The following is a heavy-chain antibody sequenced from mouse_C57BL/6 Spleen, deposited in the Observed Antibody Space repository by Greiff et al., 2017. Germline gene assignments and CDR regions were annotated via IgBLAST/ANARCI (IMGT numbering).Heavy chain of an antibody. CDR1: GFNIKDDY. CDR2: IDPENGDT. J-gene: IGHJ4*01. Sequence: EVQLQQSGAELVRPGASVKLSCTASGFNIKDDYMHWVKQRPEQGLEWIGWIDPENGDTEYASKFQGKATITADTSSNTAYLQLSSLTSEDTAVYYCTTAPHKIYTYAMDYWGQGTSVTVSS. D-gene: IGHD2-1*01. CDR3: TTAPHKIYTYAMDY. V-gene: IGHV14-4*01.